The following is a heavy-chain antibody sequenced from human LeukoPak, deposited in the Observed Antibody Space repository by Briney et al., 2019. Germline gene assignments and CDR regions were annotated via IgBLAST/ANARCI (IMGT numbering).Heavy chain of an antibody. CDR2: ISSSGSTI. V-gene: IGHV3-48*03. CDR3: ARVGYCSGGSCFDGGYYYYYGMDV. J-gene: IGHJ6*04. D-gene: IGHD2-15*01. CDR1: GFTFSSYE. Sequence: GGSLRLSCAASGFTFSSYEMNWVRQAPGKGLEWVSYISSSGSTIYYADSVKGRFTISRDNAKNSLYLQMNSLGAEDTAVYYCARVGYCSGGSCFDGGYYYYYGMDVWGKGTTVTVSS.